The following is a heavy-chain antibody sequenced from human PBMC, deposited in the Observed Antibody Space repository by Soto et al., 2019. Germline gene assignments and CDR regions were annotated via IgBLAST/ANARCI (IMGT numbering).Heavy chain of an antibody. Sequence: QVQLQQWGAGLLKPSETLSLTCAVYGGAFSGYYWTLIRQPPGKGLEWIGEINDSGRSNDNPSLKSRVTISVDTSKNQFSLKVTSVTAADTAVYYCARGKGNIVEAWIDYWGQGTLVTVSS. CDR2: INDSGRS. V-gene: IGHV4-34*02. J-gene: IGHJ4*02. CDR1: GGAFSGYY. D-gene: IGHD2-15*01. CDR3: ARGKGNIVEAWIDY.